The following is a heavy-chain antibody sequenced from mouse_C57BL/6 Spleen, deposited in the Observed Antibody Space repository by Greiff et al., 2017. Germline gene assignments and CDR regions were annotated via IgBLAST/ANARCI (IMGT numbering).Heavy chain of an antibody. CDR1: VYTFTRYW. CDR3: ASGSTAVDYYAMDD. V-gene: IGHV1-69*01. D-gene: IGHD1-1*01. Sequence: QVQLQQPGAELVMPGASVKLSCTASVYTFTRYWMHWLTQRPGQGLEWIGEIDHSDIYTNYNQKFKGKSTLTLYKSSSTAYMQLSSLTSEDAAVYYCASGSTAVDYYAMDDWGQGTSVTVAS. J-gene: IGHJ4*01. CDR2: IDHSDIYT.